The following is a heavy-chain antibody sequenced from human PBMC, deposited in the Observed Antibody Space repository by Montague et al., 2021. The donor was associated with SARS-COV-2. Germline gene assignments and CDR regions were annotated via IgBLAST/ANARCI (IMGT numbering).Heavy chain of an antibody. J-gene: IGHJ4*02. V-gene: IGHV2-5*02. Sequence: PALVKPTQTLTLTCNFSGFSLTTRAVGVGWIRQPPGKALEWLAVIYWEDDKRYSPSLKSRLTITKVTSKNQVVLTMTNMDPVDTATYYCAHRLPAVAAFDYWGQGTLVTVSS. CDR2: IYWEDDK. CDR3: AHRLPAVAAFDY. D-gene: IGHD6-6*01. CDR1: GFSLTTRAVG.